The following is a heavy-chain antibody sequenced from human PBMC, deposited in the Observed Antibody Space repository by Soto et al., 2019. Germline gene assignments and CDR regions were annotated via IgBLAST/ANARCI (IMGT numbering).Heavy chain of an antibody. V-gene: IGHV4-34*01. J-gene: IGHJ6*03. CDR1: GGSFSGYY. Sequence: SETLSLTCAVYGGSFSGYYWSWIRQPPWKGLEWIGEINHSGSTNYNPSLKSRVTISVDTSKNQFSLKLSSVTAADTAVYYCARGVGYCSSTSCSLDGYYYYMDVWGKGTTVTVSS. CDR3: ARGVGYCSSTSCSLDGYYYYMDV. D-gene: IGHD2-2*01. CDR2: INHSGST.